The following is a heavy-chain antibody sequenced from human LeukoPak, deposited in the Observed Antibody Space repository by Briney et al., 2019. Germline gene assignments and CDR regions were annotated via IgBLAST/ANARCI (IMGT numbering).Heavy chain of an antibody. J-gene: IGHJ5*02. Sequence: GGSLRLSCAASGFTFSSYWMSWVRQAPGKGLEWVANIKQDGSEKYYVDSVKGRFTISRDNAKNSLYLQMNSLRAEDTAVYYCAGRLERRRRGENWFDPWGQGTLVTVSS. CDR3: AGRLERRRRGENWFDP. CDR2: IKQDGSEK. CDR1: GFTFSSYW. V-gene: IGHV3-7*01. D-gene: IGHD1-1*01.